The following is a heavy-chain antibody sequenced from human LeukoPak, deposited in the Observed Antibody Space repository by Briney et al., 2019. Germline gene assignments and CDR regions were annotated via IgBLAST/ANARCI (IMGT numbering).Heavy chain of an antibody. CDR1: GFTFSSYG. J-gene: IGHJ1*01. CDR3: ARDVGPTVTTGLAEYFQH. V-gene: IGHV3-33*01. D-gene: IGHD4-17*01. Sequence: GGSLRLSCAACGFTFSSYGMHWVRQAPGKGLEWVAVIWYDGSNKYYADSVKGRFTISRDNSKNTLYLQMNSLRAEDTAVYYCARDVGPTVTTGLAEYFQHWGQGTLVTVSS. CDR2: IWYDGSNK.